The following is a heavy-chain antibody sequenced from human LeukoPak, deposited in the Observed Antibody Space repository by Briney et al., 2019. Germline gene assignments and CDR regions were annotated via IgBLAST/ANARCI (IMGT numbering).Heavy chain of an antibody. D-gene: IGHD5-18*01. Sequence: GSSVKVSCTASGGTFSSYAISWVRQAPGQGLEWMGGIIPIFGTANYAQKFQGRVTITADESTSTAYMELSSLRSEDTAVYYCARVYRHGDYYYYMDVWGKGTTVTVSS. CDR3: ARVYRHGDYYYYMDV. CDR1: GGTFSSYA. CDR2: IIPIFGTA. V-gene: IGHV1-69*01. J-gene: IGHJ6*03.